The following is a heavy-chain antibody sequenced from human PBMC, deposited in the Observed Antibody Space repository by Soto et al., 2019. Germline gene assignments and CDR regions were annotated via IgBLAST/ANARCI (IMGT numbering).Heavy chain of an antibody. Sequence: QITLKEYGPTLVKPTQTLTLTCTFSGFSLSTTGVGVGWIRQQPGKALEWLALIYWDDDTRYSPSLKSRLTITKDTSKNQVVLTMTNMDPLDTATYYCAHSDYIRPPDSCGQGTLVTVSS. CDR3: AHSDYIRPPDS. CDR1: GFSLSTTGVG. D-gene: IGHD4-17*01. CDR2: IYWDDDT. V-gene: IGHV2-5*02. J-gene: IGHJ4*02.